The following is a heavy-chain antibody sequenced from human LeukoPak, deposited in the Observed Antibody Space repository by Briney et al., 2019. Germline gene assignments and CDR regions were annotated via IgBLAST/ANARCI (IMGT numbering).Heavy chain of an antibody. Sequence: PGRSLRLSCAASGFTFDDYAMHWVRQATGKGLEWVSGIGTAGDIYYPGSVKGRFTISRENAKNSLYLQVNSLRAGDTAVYYCARAGYSSTWYSRYFDLWGRGTLVTVSS. CDR2: IGTAGDI. J-gene: IGHJ2*01. D-gene: IGHD6-13*01. CDR1: GFTFDDYA. CDR3: ARAGYSSTWYSRYFDL. V-gene: IGHV3-13*01.